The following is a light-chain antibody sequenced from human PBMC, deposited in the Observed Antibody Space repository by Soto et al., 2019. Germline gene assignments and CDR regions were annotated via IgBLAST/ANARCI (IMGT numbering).Light chain of an antibody. CDR2: DVS. CDR1: SSDIGGYNY. CDR3: SSYTSSGTQV. Sequence: QSALTQPASVSGSPGQSNTISCTGTSSDIGGYNYVSWYQQEPGKAPKLMIYDVSNRPSGVSNRFSGSKSGNTASLTISGLQAEDEAHYYCSSYTSSGTQVFGGGTKLTVL. V-gene: IGLV2-14*01. J-gene: IGLJ2*01.